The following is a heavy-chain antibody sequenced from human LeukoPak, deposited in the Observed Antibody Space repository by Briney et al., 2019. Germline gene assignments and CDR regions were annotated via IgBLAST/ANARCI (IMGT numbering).Heavy chain of an antibody. V-gene: IGHV1-8*01. J-gene: IGHJ6*02. CDR3: ARHFGVVIHYGMDV. CDR2: MNPNSGNT. CDR1: GYTFTSYD. D-gene: IGHD3-3*01. Sequence: ASVKVSCKASGYTFTSYDINWARQATGQGLEWMGWMNPNSGNTGYAQKFQGRVTMTRNTSISTAYMELSSLRSEDTAVYYCARHFGVVIHYGMDVWGQGTTVTVSS.